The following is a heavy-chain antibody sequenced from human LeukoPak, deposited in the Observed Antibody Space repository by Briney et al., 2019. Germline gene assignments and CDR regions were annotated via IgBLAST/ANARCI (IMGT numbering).Heavy chain of an antibody. CDR3: ASPSYYYDSSGYYPDY. V-gene: IGHV3-30*04. D-gene: IGHD3-22*01. J-gene: IGHJ4*02. CDR1: GFTFSSYA. CDR2: ISYDGSNK. Sequence: GGSLRLSCAASGFTFSSYAMHWVRQAPGKGLEWVAVISYDGSNKYYADSVKGRFTISRDNSKNTLYLQMNSLRAEDTAVYYCASPSYYYDSSGYYPDYWGQGTLVTVPS.